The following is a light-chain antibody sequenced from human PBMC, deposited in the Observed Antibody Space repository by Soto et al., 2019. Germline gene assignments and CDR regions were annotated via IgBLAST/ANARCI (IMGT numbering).Light chain of an antibody. J-gene: IGKJ4*01. V-gene: IGKV3-15*01. Sequence: EIVMTQSPATLSVSPGEGATLSCRASQSISSNLAWYQPTPGQAPRLLMFRTSSRATGFPARFSGSGSGTEFNLTISSLQSEDFGVYYCQQYNNWPRATVGGGTKVDIK. CDR2: RTS. CDR1: QSISSN. CDR3: QQYNNWPRAT.